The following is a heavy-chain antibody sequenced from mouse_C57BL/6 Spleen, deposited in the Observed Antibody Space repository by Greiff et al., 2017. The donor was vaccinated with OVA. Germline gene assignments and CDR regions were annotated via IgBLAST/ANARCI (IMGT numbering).Heavy chain of an antibody. V-gene: IGHV1-42*01. CDR3: ARSGTTAPYAMDY. CDR2: INPSTGGT. J-gene: IGHJ4*01. D-gene: IGHD1-2*01. Sequence: EVQLQQSGPELVKPGASVKISCKASGYSFTGYYMNWVKQSPEKSLEWIGEINPSTGGTTYNQKFKAKATLTVDKSSSTAYMQLKSLTSEDSAVYYCARSGTTAPYAMDYWGQGTSVTVSS. CDR1: GYSFTGYY.